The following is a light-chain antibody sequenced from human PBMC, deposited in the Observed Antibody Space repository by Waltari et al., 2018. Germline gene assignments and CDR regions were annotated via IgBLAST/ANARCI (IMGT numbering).Light chain of an antibody. CDR2: RSD. CDR1: IPSIVISF. J-gene: IGLJ3*02. V-gene: IGLV1-47*01. CDR3: SAWDGSRSGWV. Sequence: QSVLTQPPSASGTPAQGVTIPFPGTIPSIVISFVYWSQQLPGTAPRLLIYRSDPRPSGVPDRFSGSKSGTSASLAISGLRSEDEADYYCSAWDGSRSGWVFGGGTKLTVL.